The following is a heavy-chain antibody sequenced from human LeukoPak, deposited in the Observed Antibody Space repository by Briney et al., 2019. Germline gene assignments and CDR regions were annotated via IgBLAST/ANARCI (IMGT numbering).Heavy chain of an antibody. Sequence: ASVKVSCKASGYTFTGYYMHWVRQAPGKGLEWMGGFDPEDGETIYAQKFQGRVTMTEDTSTDTAYMELSSLRSEDTAVYYCATDITTTVRAWYFDLWGRGTLVTVSS. D-gene: IGHD4-17*01. CDR3: ATDITTTVRAWYFDL. CDR2: FDPEDGET. CDR1: GYTFTGYY. J-gene: IGHJ2*01. V-gene: IGHV1-24*01.